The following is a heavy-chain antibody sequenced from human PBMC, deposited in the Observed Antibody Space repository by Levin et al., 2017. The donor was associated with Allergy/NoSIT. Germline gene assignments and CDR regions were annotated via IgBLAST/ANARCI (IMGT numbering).Heavy chain of an antibody. J-gene: IGHJ4*02. CDR3: ARFFQQLEHYYFDY. Sequence: TSETLSLTCTVSGGSISSSNWWSWVRQPPGKGLEWIGEIYHSGSTNYNPSLKSRVTISVDKSKNQFSLKLSSVTAADTAVYYCARFFQQLEHYYFDYWGQGTLVTVSS. CDR1: GGSISSSNW. CDR2: IYHSGST. D-gene: IGHD6-13*01. V-gene: IGHV4-4*02.